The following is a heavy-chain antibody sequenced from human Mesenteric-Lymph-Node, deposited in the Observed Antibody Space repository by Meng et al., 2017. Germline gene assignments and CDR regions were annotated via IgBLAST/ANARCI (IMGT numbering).Heavy chain of an antibody. CDR3: TPDPWGY. Sequence: VQLVESGGGFVNPGGSLRLSCAVSGITFKDAWMSWVRQAPGKGLEWVGSIKSNGDGGTTDYAAPVKGRFTILRDDSKNTLFLQMDSLKTEDTAVYYCTPDPWGYWGQGTLVTVSS. CDR2: IKSNGDGGTT. CDR1: GITFKDAW. D-gene: IGHD3-16*01. J-gene: IGHJ4*02. V-gene: IGHV3-15*01.